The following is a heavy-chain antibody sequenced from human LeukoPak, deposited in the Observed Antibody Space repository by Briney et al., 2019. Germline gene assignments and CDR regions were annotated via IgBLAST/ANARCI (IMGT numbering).Heavy chain of an antibody. D-gene: IGHD1-26*01. J-gene: IGHJ5*02. CDR3: ARRIVGATNWFDP. V-gene: IGHV3-74*01. CDR1: GFTFSSYW. CDR2: ITSDGSST. Sequence: PSGSLRLSCTASGFTFSSYWMHWVRQAPGKGLEWVSRITSDGSSTSHADSVKGRFTISRDNAKNTLYLQMSSLRAEDTALYYCARRIVGATNWFDPWGQGTLVTVSS.